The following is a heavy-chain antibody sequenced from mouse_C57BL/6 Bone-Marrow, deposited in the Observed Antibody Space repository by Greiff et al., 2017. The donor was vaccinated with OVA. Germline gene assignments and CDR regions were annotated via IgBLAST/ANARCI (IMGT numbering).Heavy chain of an antibody. CDR1: GFTFSSYA. V-gene: IGHV5-4*03. Sequence: EVKLVESGEGLVKPGGSLKLSCAASGFTFSSYALSWVRQTPAKRLEWVATISDGGSYTYYQANVQGRFTISRDNAKNHLYLQKSNCKSSDTAMSYCATSYDGKGFDYWGQGTTLTVSS. CDR3: ATSYDGKGFDY. D-gene: IGHD1-1*01. CDR2: ISDGGSYT. J-gene: IGHJ2*01.